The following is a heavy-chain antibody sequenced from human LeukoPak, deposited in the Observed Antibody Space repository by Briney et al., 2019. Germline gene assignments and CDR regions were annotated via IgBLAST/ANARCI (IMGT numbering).Heavy chain of an antibody. J-gene: IGHJ4*02. D-gene: IGHD2/OR15-2a*01. Sequence: SETLSLTCAVYGGSFSGYYWSWIRQPPGKGLEWIGEINHSGSTNYNPSLKSRVTISVDTSKNQFSLKLSSVTAADTAVYYCVRQRVVGFYDPFDFWGQGTLVTVSS. V-gene: IGHV4-34*01. CDR3: VRQRVVGFYDPFDF. CDR1: GGSFSGYY. CDR2: INHSGST.